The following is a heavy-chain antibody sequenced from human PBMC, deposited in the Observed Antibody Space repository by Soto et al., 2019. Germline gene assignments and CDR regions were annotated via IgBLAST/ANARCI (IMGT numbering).Heavy chain of an antibody. J-gene: IGHJ5*02. Sequence: ESGGGLVQPGGSLRLSCAASGFTFSSYAMSWVRQAPGKGLEWVSAITGSGGSTYNADSVKGRFTISRDNSKNTLYLQMNSLRAEDTAVYYCAKDGFLAGMVRGVNWFDPWGQGTLVTVSS. V-gene: IGHV3-23*01. D-gene: IGHD3-10*01. CDR2: ITGSGGST. CDR3: AKDGFLAGMVRGVNWFDP. CDR1: GFTFSSYA.